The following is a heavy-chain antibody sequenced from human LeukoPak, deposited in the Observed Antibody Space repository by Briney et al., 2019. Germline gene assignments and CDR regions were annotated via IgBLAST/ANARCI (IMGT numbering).Heavy chain of an antibody. J-gene: IGHJ5*02. V-gene: IGHV3-11*04. Sequence: GGSLRLSCAASGFTFSDYYMSWIRQAPGKGLEWVSYISSSGSTIYYADSVKGRFTISRDNAKNSLYLQMNSLRAEDTAVYYCARDKDYDFWSGYSNRIGWFDPLGQGTLVNGSS. CDR2: ISSSGSTI. CDR1: GFTFSDYY. D-gene: IGHD3-3*01. CDR3: ARDKDYDFWSGYSNRIGWFDP.